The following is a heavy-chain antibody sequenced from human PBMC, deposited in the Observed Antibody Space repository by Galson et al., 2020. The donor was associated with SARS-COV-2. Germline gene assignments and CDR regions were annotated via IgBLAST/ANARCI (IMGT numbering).Heavy chain of an antibody. CDR2: FDPEDGET. CDR1: GYTLTELS. CDR3: ATGLYSSSWYSLFDY. V-gene: IGHV1-24*01. Sequence: ASVKVSCKVSGYTLTELSMHWVRQAPGKGLEWMGGFDPEDGETIYAQKFQGRVTMTEDTSTDTAYMELSSLRSEDTAVYYCATGLYSSSWYSLFDYWGQGTLVTVSS. J-gene: IGHJ4*02. D-gene: IGHD6-13*01.